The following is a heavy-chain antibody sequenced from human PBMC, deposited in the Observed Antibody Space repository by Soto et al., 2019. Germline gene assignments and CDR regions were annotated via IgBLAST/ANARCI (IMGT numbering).Heavy chain of an antibody. D-gene: IGHD2-2*02. CDR2: ISSRSDI. CDR3: AREYTAWPLAYGLDV. J-gene: IGHJ6*02. Sequence: VGSLRLSCVGSGFTFSTYSINWVRQAPGKGLEWVSSISSRSDIYYADSVKGRFTISRDNAKNSVSLQMNSLRAEDTAVYYCAREYTAWPLAYGLDVWGQGTTVTVSS. V-gene: IGHV3-21*01. CDR1: GFTFSTYS.